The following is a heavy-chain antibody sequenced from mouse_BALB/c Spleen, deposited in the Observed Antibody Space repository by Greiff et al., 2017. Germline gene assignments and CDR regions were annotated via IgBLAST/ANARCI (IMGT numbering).Heavy chain of an antibody. V-gene: IGHV1-87*01. CDR3: ARSTGFAY. CDR2: IYPGDGDT. CDR1: GYTFTSYW. Sequence: QVQLKESGAELARPGASVKLSCKASGYTFTSYWMQWVKQRPGQGLEWIGAIYPGDGDTRYTQKFKGKATLTADKSSSTAYMQLSSLASEDSAVYYCARSTGFAYWGQGTLVTVSA. D-gene: IGHD4-1*02. J-gene: IGHJ3*01.